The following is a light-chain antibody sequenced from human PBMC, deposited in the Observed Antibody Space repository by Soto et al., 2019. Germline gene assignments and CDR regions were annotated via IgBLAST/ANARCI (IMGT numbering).Light chain of an antibody. CDR3: QQYYSSPFT. J-gene: IGKJ3*01. V-gene: IGKV4-1*01. CDR2: WAS. CDR1: QSVLYSSNNKNY. Sequence: DIVMTQSPASLAVSLGERATINCKSSQSVLYSSNNKNYLAWYQQKPGQPPKLLIYWASTRESGVPDRFSGSGSGTDFTLTISSLQDEDVAVYYCQQYYSSPFTFGPGTKVDIK.